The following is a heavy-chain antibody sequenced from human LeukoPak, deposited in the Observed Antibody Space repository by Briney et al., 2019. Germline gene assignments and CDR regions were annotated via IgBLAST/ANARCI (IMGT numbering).Heavy chain of an antibody. CDR1: GFTFSSYG. CDR2: IRYDGSNK. V-gene: IGHV3-30*02. CDR3: AKGLDGVVVVAALDY. D-gene: IGHD2-15*01. J-gene: IGHJ4*02. Sequence: GGSLRLSCAASGFTFSSYGMHWVRQAPGKGLEWVAFIRYDGSNKYYADSVKGRFTISRDNSKNTLYLQMNSLRAEDTAVYYCAKGLDGVVVVAALDYWGQGTLVTVSS.